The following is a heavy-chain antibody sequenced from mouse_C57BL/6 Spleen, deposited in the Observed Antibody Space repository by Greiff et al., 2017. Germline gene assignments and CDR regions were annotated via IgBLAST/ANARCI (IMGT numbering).Heavy chain of an antibody. CDR1: GYTFTSYW. CDR2: IYPGSGST. Sequence: QVQLQQPGAELVKPGASVKMSCKASGYTFTSYWITWVKQRPGQGLAWIGDIYPGSGSTNYNEKFKSKATLSVDTSSSTAYMQLSSLTSEDSAVYYCARGESSYYAMDYWGQGTSVTVSS. CDR3: ARGESSYYAMDY. V-gene: IGHV1-55*01. J-gene: IGHJ4*01.